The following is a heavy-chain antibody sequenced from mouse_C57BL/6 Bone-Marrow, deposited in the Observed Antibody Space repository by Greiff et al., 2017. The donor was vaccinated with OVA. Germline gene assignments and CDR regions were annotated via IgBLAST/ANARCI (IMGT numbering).Heavy chain of an antibody. D-gene: IGHD1-1*01. V-gene: IGHV5-12*01. CDR1: GFTFSDYY. J-gene: IGHJ3*01. CDR3: ARGDYYYGSRSWFAD. Sequence: EVKLVESGGGLVQPGGSLKLSCAASGFTFSDYYMYWVRQTPEKRLEWVAYISNGGGSTSYPATVKGRFTISSDKAKNTLYLQMSRLKSEDTAMYYCARGDYYYGSRSWFADWGQGTLVTVSA. CDR2: ISNGGGST.